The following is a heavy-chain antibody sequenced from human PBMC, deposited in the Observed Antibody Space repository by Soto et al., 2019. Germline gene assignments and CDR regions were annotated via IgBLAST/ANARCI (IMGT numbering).Heavy chain of an antibody. V-gene: IGHV1-69*02. CDR3: ATSYGSGYRAFDY. Sequence: QVQLVKSGAEVKRPGSSVKVSCKASGDTFAFYSINWVRQAPRLGLEWMGRINPILSMSNYAQRFQGRVTMTADKSTSTAYMVLNSLRSEDTAMYYCATSYGSGYRAFDYWGQGALVTVSS. D-gene: IGHD3-10*01. CDR2: INPILSMS. J-gene: IGHJ4*02. CDR1: GDTFAFYS.